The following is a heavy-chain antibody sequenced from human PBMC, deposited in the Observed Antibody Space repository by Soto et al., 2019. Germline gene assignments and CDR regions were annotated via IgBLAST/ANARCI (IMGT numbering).Heavy chain of an antibody. CDR3: AKDIGAFWSGYYDH. CDR2: ISWDGGST. Sequence: EVQLVESGGVVVQPGGSLRLSCAASGFTFDDYTMHWVRQAPGKGLEWVSLISWDGGSTYYADSVKGRFTISRDNSKNSLYLQMNSLRTEDTALYYCAKDIGAFWSGYYDHWGQGTLVTVSS. D-gene: IGHD3-3*01. CDR1: GFTFDDYT. V-gene: IGHV3-43*01. J-gene: IGHJ5*02.